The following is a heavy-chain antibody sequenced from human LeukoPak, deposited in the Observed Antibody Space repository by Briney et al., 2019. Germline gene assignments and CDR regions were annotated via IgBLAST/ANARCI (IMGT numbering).Heavy chain of an antibody. J-gene: IGHJ4*02. D-gene: IGHD6-13*01. CDR3: ASTSSGAAAGYYFDY. V-gene: IGHV4-59*08. CDR1: GGSISSYY. CDR2: IYYSGST. Sequence: SETLSLTCTVSGGSISSYYWSWIRQPPGKGLEWIGYIYYSGSTNYNPSLKSRVTISVDTSKNQFSLKLSSVTAADTAVYYCASTSSGAAAGYYFDYWGQGTLVTVSS.